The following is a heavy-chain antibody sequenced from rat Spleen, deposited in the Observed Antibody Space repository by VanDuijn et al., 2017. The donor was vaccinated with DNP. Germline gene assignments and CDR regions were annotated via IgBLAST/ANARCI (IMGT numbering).Heavy chain of an antibody. CDR2: ISNSGIT. D-gene: IGHD1-11*01. V-gene: IGHV2S12*01. Sequence: QVQLKESGPGLLQPSQTLSLSCTVSGFSLNSYGVSWVRQPPGKGLEWIAAISNSGITYYNSALKSRLSISRDTSRSQVFLKMNSLQTEDTAMYFCARWEGINAYWGQGTLVTVSS. J-gene: IGHJ3*01. CDR1: GFSLNSYG. CDR3: ARWEGINAY.